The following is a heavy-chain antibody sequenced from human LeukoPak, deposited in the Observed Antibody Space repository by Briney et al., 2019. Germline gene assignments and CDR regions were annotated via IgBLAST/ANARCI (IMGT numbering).Heavy chain of an antibody. Sequence: SETLSLTCAVSGYSISSGYYCGWIRQPPGEGLEWIGSIYHSGSTYYNPSLKSRVTISVDTSKNQFSLKLSSVTAADTAVYYCARHPGLTVAGPNWGQGTLVTVSS. J-gene: IGHJ4*02. CDR1: GYSISSGYY. V-gene: IGHV4-38-2*01. CDR3: ARHPGLTVAGPN. CDR2: IYHSGST. D-gene: IGHD6-19*01.